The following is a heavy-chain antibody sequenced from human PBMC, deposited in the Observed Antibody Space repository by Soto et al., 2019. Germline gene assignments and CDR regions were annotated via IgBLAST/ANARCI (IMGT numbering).Heavy chain of an antibody. J-gene: IGHJ4*02. Sequence: EVQLLESGGDLVQPGGSLRLSCAASGFTFGIYAMTWVRQAPGKGLEWVSTISATGGSTFYADSVKGRFTISRDNSKNTLYLQLNSLRAEDTAIYYCATDLSSYYYFDFWGQGTLVTVSS. V-gene: IGHV3-23*01. CDR2: ISATGGST. D-gene: IGHD2-15*01. CDR1: GFTFGIYA. CDR3: ATDLSSYYYFDF.